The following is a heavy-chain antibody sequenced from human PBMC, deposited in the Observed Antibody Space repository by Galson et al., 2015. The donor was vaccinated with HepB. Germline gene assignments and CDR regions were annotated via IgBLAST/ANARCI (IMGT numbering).Heavy chain of an antibody. CDR1: GFTFSSYW. D-gene: IGHD2-21*02. CDR3: ASPVRAYCGGDCPLVC. CDR2: IKQDGSEK. J-gene: IGHJ4*02. Sequence: SLRLSCAASGFTFSSYWMSWVRQAPGKGLEWVANIKQDGSEKYYVDSVKGRFTISRDNAKNSLYLQMNSLRAEDTAVYYCASPVRAYCGGDCPLVCWGQGTLVTVSS. V-gene: IGHV3-7*03.